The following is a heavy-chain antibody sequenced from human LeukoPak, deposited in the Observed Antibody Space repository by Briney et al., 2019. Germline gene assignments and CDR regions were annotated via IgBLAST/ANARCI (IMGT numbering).Heavy chain of an antibody. CDR1: GYXFTSYG. D-gene: IGHD3-22*01. V-gene: IGHV1-18*01. CDR3: ALDYFDSSGYHGDS. CDR2: ISAYNGNT. J-gene: IGHJ4*02. Sequence: GSVTVSCKASGYXFTSYGMSWVRQAPGQGLEWMGGISAYNGNTNYAQKLQGRVNMTTDTSTSTAYMELRSLRSDDTAVYYCALDYFDSSGYHGDSWGQGTLVTVSS.